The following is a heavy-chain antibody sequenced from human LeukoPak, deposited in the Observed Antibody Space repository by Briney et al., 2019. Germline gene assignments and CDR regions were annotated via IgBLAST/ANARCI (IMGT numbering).Heavy chain of an antibody. V-gene: IGHV3-11*04. Sequence: GGSLRLSCAASGFTFSDYYMSWIRQAPGKGLEWVSYIGSSGSTIYYADSVKGRFTISRDNAKNSLYLQMNSLRAEDTAVYYCARDLSSGSRGQGVFDYWGQGTLVTVSS. J-gene: IGHJ4*02. D-gene: IGHD1-26*01. CDR3: ARDLSSGSRGQGVFDY. CDR2: IGSSGSTI. CDR1: GFTFSDYY.